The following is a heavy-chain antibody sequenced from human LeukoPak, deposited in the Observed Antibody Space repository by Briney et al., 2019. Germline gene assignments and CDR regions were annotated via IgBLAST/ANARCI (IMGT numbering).Heavy chain of an antibody. D-gene: IGHD2-15*01. J-gene: IGHJ4*02. Sequence: GGSLKLSCAASGFTFSTYSMNWVRQAAGKGLEWVSSISRSSSHIYYADSVKGRFTISRDNTKNSLYLQMNSLRAEDTAVYYCARDRCSGGACYSFDSWGQGTLVTVSS. CDR1: GFTFSTYS. CDR2: ISRSSSHI. CDR3: ARDRCSGGACYSFDS. V-gene: IGHV3-21*01.